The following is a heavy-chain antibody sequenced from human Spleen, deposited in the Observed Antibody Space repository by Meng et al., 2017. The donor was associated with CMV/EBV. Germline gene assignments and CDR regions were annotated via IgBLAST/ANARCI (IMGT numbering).Heavy chain of an antibody. V-gene: IGHV3-11*01. D-gene: IGHD3-10*01. CDR1: RFNFSDYS. CDR3: AKTMSRNSAIGEGYFDF. Sequence: GGSLRLSCADSRFNFSDYSMSWIRQAPGKGLAWTSCFTSDDNTIQSADSVKGRFTISRDNANNSLFLQIHSLKAEDMAFYYCAKTMSRNSAIGEGYFDFWGRGTLVTVSS. J-gene: IGHJ2*01. CDR2: FTSDDNTI.